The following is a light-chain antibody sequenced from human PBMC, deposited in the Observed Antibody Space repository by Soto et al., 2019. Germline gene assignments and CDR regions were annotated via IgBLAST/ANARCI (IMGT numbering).Light chain of an antibody. CDR2: GAS. Sequence: EIVLTQSPGTLSLSPGERATLSCRASQSVSSGYLAWYQHKPGQAPRLLIYGASSRATGIPDRFSGSGSGTDFTLTISRLEPEDFAVYYCQQYGSSPLWTFGQGTKVYIK. V-gene: IGKV3-20*01. J-gene: IGKJ1*01. CDR3: QQYGSSPLWT. CDR1: QSVSSGY.